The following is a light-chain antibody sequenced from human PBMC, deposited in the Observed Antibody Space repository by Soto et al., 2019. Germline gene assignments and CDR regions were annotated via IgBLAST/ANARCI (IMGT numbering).Light chain of an antibody. CDR2: EGS. V-gene: IGLV2-23*01. CDR1: SSDVGSYNL. Sequence: QSALTQPASVSGSPGQSITISCTGTSSDVGSYNLVSWYQQHPGKAPKLMIYEGSKRPSGVSNRFSGSKSGHTASLTISGLQAEDEADYYRCSYPGRRVFGGGTKLTVL. J-gene: IGLJ3*02. CDR3: CSYPGRRV.